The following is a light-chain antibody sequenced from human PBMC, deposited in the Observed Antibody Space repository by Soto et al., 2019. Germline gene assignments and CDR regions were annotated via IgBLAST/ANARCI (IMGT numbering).Light chain of an antibody. V-gene: IGKV3-20*01. CDR2: GAS. CDR1: QSVSSSY. Sequence: EIVLTQSPGTLSLSPGERATLSCRASQSVSSSYLAWYQQKPGQTPRLLIYGASSRATGIPDRFSGGGSGTDFTLTISRLEREDFAVYYCQKCGISPRTFGQGTKVEIK. CDR3: QKCGISPRT. J-gene: IGKJ1*01.